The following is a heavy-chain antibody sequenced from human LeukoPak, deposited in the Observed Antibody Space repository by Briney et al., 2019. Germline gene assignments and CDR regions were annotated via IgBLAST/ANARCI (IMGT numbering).Heavy chain of an antibody. Sequence: SETLSLTCTVSGGSISSGDYYWSWIRQPPGKGLEWIGEINHSGSTNYNPSLKSRVTISVDTSKNQFSLKLSSVTAADTAVYYCASIPEYYYYYMDVWGKGTTVTVSS. CDR2: INHSGST. D-gene: IGHD1-14*01. CDR1: GGSISSGDYY. CDR3: ASIPEYYYYYMDV. J-gene: IGHJ6*03. V-gene: IGHV4-39*07.